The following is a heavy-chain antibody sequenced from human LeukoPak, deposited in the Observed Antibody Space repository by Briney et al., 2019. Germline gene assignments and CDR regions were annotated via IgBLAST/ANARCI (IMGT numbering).Heavy chain of an antibody. CDR2: ISGSGGST. CDR1: GFTFSSFA. D-gene: IGHD6-13*01. Sequence: GGSLRLSCAASGFTFSSFAMSWVRQAPGKGLEWVSAISGSGGSTYYADSVKGRFTISRDNSKNTLYLQMNSLRAEDTAVYYCAKDLLAAAVLYYFDYWGQGTLVTVSS. J-gene: IGHJ4*02. CDR3: AKDLLAAAVLYYFDY. V-gene: IGHV3-23*01.